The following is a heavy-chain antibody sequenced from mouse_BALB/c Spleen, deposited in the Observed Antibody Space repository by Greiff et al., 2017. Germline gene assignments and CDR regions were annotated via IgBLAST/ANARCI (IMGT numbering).Heavy chain of an antibody. V-gene: IGHV2-9*02. J-gene: IGHJ4*01. CDR3: ARGEYDYGYYAMDY. CDR2: IWAGGST. Sequence: QVQLKASGPGLVAPSQSLSITCTVSGFSLTSYGVHWVRQPPGKGLEWLGVIWAGGSTNYNSALMSRLSISKDNSKSQVFLKMNSLQTDDTAMYYCARGEYDYGYYAMDYWGQGTSVTVSS. CDR1: GFSLTSYG. D-gene: IGHD2-4*01.